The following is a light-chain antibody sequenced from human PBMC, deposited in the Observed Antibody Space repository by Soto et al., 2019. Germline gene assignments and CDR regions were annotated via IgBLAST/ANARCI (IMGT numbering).Light chain of an antibody. CDR1: QSVSSN. V-gene: IGKV3-15*01. CDR3: QQYNNWPVT. CDR2: GAS. Sequence: EILPAQSPSPLSLPPRESAPLSFRASQSVSSNLAWYQQKPGQPPRFLIYGASARATGIPTRFSGGGSGTEFTLTISSLQSEDFAVYFCQQYNNWPVTFGQGTRLEIK. J-gene: IGKJ5*01.